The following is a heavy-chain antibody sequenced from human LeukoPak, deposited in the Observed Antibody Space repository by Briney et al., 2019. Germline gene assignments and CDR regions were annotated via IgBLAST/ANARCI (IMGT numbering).Heavy chain of an antibody. CDR1: GFTFSDYY. J-gene: IGHJ6*02. V-gene: IGHV3-11*04. CDR3: ARDQSNGKYSYGYAYYYGMDV. Sequence: GGSLRLSCAASGFTFSDYYMNWVRQAPGKGLEWVSYISSSSSTIYYADSVKGRFTISRDNAKNSLYLQMNSLRAEDTAVYYCARDQSNGKYSYGYAYYYGMDVWGQGTTVTVSS. D-gene: IGHD5-18*01. CDR2: ISSSSSTI.